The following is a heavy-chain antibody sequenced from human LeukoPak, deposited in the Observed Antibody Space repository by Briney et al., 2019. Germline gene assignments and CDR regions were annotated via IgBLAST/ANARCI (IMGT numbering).Heavy chain of an antibody. CDR3: ARDTYYYDSGRFLFDY. D-gene: IGHD3-10*01. J-gene: IGHJ4*02. CDR1: GGSISSYY. CDR2: IYTSGNT. Sequence: PSETLSLTCTVSGGSISSYYWSWIRQPAGKGLEWVGRIYTSGNTNNNPSLKSRVTMSVDTSKNQFSLKLSSVTAADTAVYYCARDTYYYDSGRFLFDYWGQGTLVTVSS. V-gene: IGHV4-4*07.